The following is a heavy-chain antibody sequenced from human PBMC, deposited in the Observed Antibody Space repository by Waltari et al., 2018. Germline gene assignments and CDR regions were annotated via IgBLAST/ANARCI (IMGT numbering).Heavy chain of an antibody. D-gene: IGHD3-3*01. CDR2: IYTSGRT. CDR3: ARSAIYYDFWSGYYPHRPDY. V-gene: IGHV4-61*02. Sequence: QVQLQESGPGLVKPSQTLSLTCPVSGGSISSGSYYWSWIRQPAGKGREWIGRIYTSGRTNYNPPLKSRVTISVDTSKNQFSLKLSSVTAADTAVYYCARSAIYYDFWSGYYPHRPDYWGQGTLVTVSS. J-gene: IGHJ4*02. CDR1: GGSISSGSYY.